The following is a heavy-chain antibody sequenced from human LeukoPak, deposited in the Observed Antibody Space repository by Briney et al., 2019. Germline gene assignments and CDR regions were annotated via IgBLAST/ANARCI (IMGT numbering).Heavy chain of an antibody. CDR1: GFTVSNNY. CDR2: IYSGGST. J-gene: IGHJ4*02. Sequence: GGSLRLSCAASGFTVSNNYMSWVRQAPGKGLEWVSLIYSGGSTKYADSVKGRFTISRDNSRNTLYLKMNSLRAEDTAVYYCAGYSSFDCWGQGTLVTVSS. D-gene: IGHD3-22*01. CDR3: AGYSSFDC. V-gene: IGHV3-53*01.